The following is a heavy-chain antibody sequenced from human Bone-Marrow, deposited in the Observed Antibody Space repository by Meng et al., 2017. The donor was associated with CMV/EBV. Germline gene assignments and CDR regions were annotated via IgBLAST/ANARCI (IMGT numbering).Heavy chain of an antibody. CDR1: GFTFSSYA. Sequence: GGSLRLSCAASGFTFSSYAMSWVRQAPGKGLEWVSAISGSGGSTYYADSVKGRFTISRDNSKNTLYLQMNSLRAEDTAVYYCAKDRRDFSYDGAYNWFDPWGQGTLVTVSS. CDR2: ISGSGGST. CDR3: AKDRRDFSYDGAYNWFDP. V-gene: IGHV3-23*01. D-gene: IGHD3-3*01. J-gene: IGHJ5*02.